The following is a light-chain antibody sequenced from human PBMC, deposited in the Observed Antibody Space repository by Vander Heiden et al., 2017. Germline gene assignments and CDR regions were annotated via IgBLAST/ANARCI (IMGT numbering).Light chain of an antibody. J-gene: IGKJ2*01. V-gene: IGKV1-9*01. CDR1: QGISSY. CDR3: QQLNSYPFT. Sequence: IQFTPSPSFLSASVGGRVTLTFRASQGISSYLAWYQQKPGKAPKLLNYAASTVQGGVATRFSSSGSVTEITITSSVLQPEDFATYYWQQLNSYPFTFGEGTKLEIK. CDR2: AAS.